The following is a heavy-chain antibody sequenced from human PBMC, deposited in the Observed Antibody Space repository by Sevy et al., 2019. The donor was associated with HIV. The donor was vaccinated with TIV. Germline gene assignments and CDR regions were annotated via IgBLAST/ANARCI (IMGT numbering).Heavy chain of an antibody. D-gene: IGHD3-9*01. J-gene: IGHJ6*02. V-gene: IGHV3-15*01. CDR3: TTSSHSPRVWRDFDPRFYFFYYGMDV. Sequence: GESLKISCAASGFTFTHAWMSWVRQAPGKGLEWVGRIQSKIDGGTTDFAAPVKGRFTISRDDSKNTVFLQMNSLKTEDAAVYYCTTSSHSPRVWRDFDPRFYFFYYGMDVWGQGTTVTVSS. CDR2: IQSKIDGGTT. CDR1: GFTFTHAW.